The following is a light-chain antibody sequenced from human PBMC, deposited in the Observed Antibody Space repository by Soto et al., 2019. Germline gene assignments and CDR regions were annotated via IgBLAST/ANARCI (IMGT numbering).Light chain of an antibody. V-gene: IGLV2-14*01. Sequence: QSALTQPASVSGSPGQSITISCSGTSVEVGGFNFVSWYQQHPGKAPKLMIYDVSNRPSGVSDRFSGSKSDNTASLTISGLQADDEADYYCTSYTTSSTYVFGTGTKLTVL. J-gene: IGLJ1*01. CDR2: DVS. CDR3: TSYTTSSTYV. CDR1: SVEVGGFNF.